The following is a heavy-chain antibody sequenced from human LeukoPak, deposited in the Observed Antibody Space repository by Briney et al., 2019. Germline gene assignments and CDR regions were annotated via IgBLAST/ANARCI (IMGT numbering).Heavy chain of an antibody. Sequence: KPGGSLRLSCAASGFTFSSYAMSWVRQAPGKGLEWVSSISSSSSYIYYADSVKGRFTISRDNAKNSLYLQMNSLRAEDTAVYYCATTIIYEIVETTTVTTSPDYWGQGTLVTVSS. CDR3: ATTIIYEIVETTTVTTSPDY. CDR2: ISSSSSYI. J-gene: IGHJ4*02. V-gene: IGHV3-21*01. CDR1: GFTFSSYA. D-gene: IGHD4-11*01.